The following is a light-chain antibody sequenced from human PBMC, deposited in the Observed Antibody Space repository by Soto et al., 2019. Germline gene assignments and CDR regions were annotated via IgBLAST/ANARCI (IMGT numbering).Light chain of an antibody. Sequence: QSALTQPASVSGSPGQSITISCTGTSSEVGSYNLVSWYQQHPGKAPKLMIYEDSKRPSGVSNRFSGSKSGNTASLTISGLQAEDEADYYCCSYAGSSTYVFGTGTKVTVL. CDR3: CSYAGSSTYV. CDR1: SSEVGSYNL. CDR2: EDS. V-gene: IGLV2-23*01. J-gene: IGLJ1*01.